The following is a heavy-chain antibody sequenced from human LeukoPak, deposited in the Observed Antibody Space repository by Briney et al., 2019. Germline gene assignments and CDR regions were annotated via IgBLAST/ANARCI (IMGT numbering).Heavy chain of an antibody. CDR1: GYRFNSYW. D-gene: IGHD2-15*01. Sequence: GASLKISCKGSGYRFNSYWISWVRQMPGKGLEWMGGIDISDSDANYSPSFQGHVTFSDDKSITTAFLQWSSLKASDTAMYYCARGQGYCSGGSCFLYYFDYWGQGTLVTVS. J-gene: IGHJ4*02. CDR3: ARGQGYCSGGSCFLYYFDY. V-gene: IGHV5-10-1*01. CDR2: IDISDSDA.